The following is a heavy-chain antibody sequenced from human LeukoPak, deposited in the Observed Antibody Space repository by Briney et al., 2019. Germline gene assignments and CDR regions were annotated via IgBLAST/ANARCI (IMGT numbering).Heavy chain of an antibody. J-gene: IGHJ4*02. D-gene: IGHD6-19*01. CDR1: GFTLRDHN. Sequence: GGSLRLSCAASGFTLRDHNMEWVRQAPGKGLEWVGRSRKKVNSYTTEYAASVTGRFTILRDASKNSLYLQMNNVKTEDTAVYYCARENSGGWFLDYWGPGILVTVSS. CDR2: SRKKVNSYTT. CDR3: ARENSGGWFLDY. V-gene: IGHV3-72*01.